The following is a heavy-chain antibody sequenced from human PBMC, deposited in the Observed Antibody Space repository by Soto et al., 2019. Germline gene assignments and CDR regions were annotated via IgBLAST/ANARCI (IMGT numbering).Heavy chain of an antibody. D-gene: IGHD3-22*01. Sequence: SETLSLTCTVSGGSISSYYWSWIRQPPGKGLEWIGYIYYSGGTNYNPSLKSRVTISVDTSKNQFSLKLSSVTAADTAVYYCAREQYYYDSSGPEGWFDPWGQGTLVTVSS. CDR1: GGSISSYY. J-gene: IGHJ5*02. CDR2: IYYSGGT. V-gene: IGHV4-59*01. CDR3: AREQYYYDSSGPEGWFDP.